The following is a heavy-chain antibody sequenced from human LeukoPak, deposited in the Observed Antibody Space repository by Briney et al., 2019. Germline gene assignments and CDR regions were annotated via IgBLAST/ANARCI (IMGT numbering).Heavy chain of an antibody. CDR1: GFTFSGYD. CDR3: ARELSGSFSY. V-gene: IGHV3-48*03. CDR2: ISRSGSAI. D-gene: IGHD1-26*01. Sequence: PGGSLRLSCAASGFTFSGYDMNWVRQAPGKGLQCIAYISRSGSAIYYADSVKGRFTISRDNTQNSPYLQMNSLRAEDTAVYYCARELSGSFSYWGQGTLVTVSS. J-gene: IGHJ4*02.